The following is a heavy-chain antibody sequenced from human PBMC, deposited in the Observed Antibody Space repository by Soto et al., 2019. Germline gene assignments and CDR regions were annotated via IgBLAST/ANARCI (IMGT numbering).Heavy chain of an antibody. Sequence: EVQLVESGGGLVQPGRSLRLSCAASGFTFDDYAMHWVRQAPGKGLEWVSGISWNSGSIGYADSVKGRFTISRDNAKNSLYLQMNSLRAEDTALYYCAKEIVAVADSWYYFDYWGQGTLVTVSS. CDR3: AKEIVAVADSWYYFDY. CDR1: GFTFDDYA. CDR2: ISWNSGSI. J-gene: IGHJ4*02. D-gene: IGHD6-19*01. V-gene: IGHV3-9*01.